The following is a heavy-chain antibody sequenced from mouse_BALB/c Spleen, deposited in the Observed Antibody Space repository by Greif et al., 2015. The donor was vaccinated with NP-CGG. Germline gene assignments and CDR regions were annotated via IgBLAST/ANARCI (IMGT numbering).Heavy chain of an antibody. V-gene: IGHV7-3*02. CDR1: GFTFTDYY. CDR3: ARDAYYRYEGAMDY. J-gene: IGHJ4*01. Sequence: EVHLVESGGGLVQPGGSLRLSCATSGFTFTDYYMSWVRQPPGKALEWLGFIRNKANGYTTEFSASVKGRFTISRDNSQSILYLQMNTLRAEDSATYYCARDAYYRYEGAMDYWGQGTSVTVSS. CDR2: IRNKANGYTT. D-gene: IGHD2-14*01.